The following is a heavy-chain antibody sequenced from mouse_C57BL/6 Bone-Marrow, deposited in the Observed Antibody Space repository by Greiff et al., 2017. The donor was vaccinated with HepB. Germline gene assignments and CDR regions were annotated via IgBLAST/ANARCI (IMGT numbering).Heavy chain of an antibody. CDR1: GFTFSDFY. CDR3: ARGELDY. CDR2: SRNKANDYTT. Sequence: EVHLVESGGGLVQSGRSLRLSCATSGFTFSDFYMEWVRQAPGKGLEWIAASRNKANDYTTEYSASVKGRFIVSRDTSQSILYLQMNALRAEDTAIYYCARGELDYWGQGTSVTVSS. J-gene: IGHJ4*01. V-gene: IGHV7-1*01.